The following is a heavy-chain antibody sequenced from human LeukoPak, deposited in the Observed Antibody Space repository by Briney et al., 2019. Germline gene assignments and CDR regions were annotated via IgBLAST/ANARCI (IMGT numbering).Heavy chain of an antibody. CDR3: ARERQDTIVHSGAFDI. CDR1: GFTFSDYF. J-gene: IGHJ3*02. D-gene: IGHD3-10*01. V-gene: IGHV3-30-3*01. CDR2: IASDGGHT. Sequence: GGSLRLSCAASGFTFSDYFMHWVRQAPGKGLEWVAVIASDGGHTFYVESVKGRFTISRDNSKNTLYLQMNSLRAEDTAVYFCARERQDTIVHSGAFDIWGQGTMVTVSS.